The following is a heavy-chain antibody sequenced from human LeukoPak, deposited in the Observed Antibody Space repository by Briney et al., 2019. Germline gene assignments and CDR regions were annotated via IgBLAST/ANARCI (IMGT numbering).Heavy chain of an antibody. Sequence: ASVKVSCKASGYTFTSYSISWVRQAPGQGLEWMGWISAYNGNTNYAQKLQGRVTMTTDTSTSTAYMELRSLRSDDTAVYYCARGYYYDSSGYYWDDRAFDIWGQGTMVTVSS. V-gene: IGHV1-18*01. J-gene: IGHJ3*02. CDR2: ISAYNGNT. D-gene: IGHD3-22*01. CDR3: ARGYYYDSSGYYWDDRAFDI. CDR1: GYTFTSYS.